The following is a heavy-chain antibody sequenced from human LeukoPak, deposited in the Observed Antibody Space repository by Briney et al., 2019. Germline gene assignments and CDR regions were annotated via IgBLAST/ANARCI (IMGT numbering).Heavy chain of an antibody. CDR3: ARDADTSGSYWYFNL. V-gene: IGHV3-33*01. J-gene: IGHJ2*01. CDR1: GFTLSYYG. Sequence: GRSLRLSCAASGFTLSYYGMHWVRQAPGKGLEWVALIWSDGRNENYADSVKGRFTISRDTSRNTLYLQMHSLRAEDTAVYYCARDADTSGSYWYFNLWGRGTQVTVSS. D-gene: IGHD3-22*01. CDR2: IWSDGRNE.